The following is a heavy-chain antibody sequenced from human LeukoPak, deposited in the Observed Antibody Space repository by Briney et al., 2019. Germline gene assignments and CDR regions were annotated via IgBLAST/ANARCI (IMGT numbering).Heavy chain of an antibody. CDR3: ARAKVVAATDDAFDI. Sequence: GGSLRLSCAASGFTFSYYSMNWVRQAPGKGLEWVSSISSSSSYIYYADSVRGRFTISRDNAKNSLYLQMNSIRADDTAVYYCARAKVVAATDDAFDIWGQGTMVTVSS. D-gene: IGHD2-15*01. CDR2: ISSSSSYI. V-gene: IGHV3-21*01. CDR1: GFTFSYYS. J-gene: IGHJ3*02.